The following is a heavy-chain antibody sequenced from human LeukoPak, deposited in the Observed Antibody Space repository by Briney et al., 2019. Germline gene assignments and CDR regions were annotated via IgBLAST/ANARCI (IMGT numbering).Heavy chain of an antibody. J-gene: IGHJ4*02. Sequence: PGGSLRLSCAASGFTFSNYNMNWVRQAPGKGLEWVSAISGSGGSTYYADSVKGRFTISRDNSKNTLYLQMNSLRAEDTAVYYCAKDPSIVVVVAATTDYWGQGTLVTVSS. V-gene: IGHV3-23*01. CDR1: GFTFSNYN. CDR3: AKDPSIVVVVAATTDY. CDR2: ISGSGGST. D-gene: IGHD2-15*01.